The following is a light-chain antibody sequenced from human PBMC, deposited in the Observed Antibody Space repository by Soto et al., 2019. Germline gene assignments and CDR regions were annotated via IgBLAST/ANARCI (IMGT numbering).Light chain of an antibody. CDR1: QSISTW. J-gene: IGKJ1*01. Sequence: DIQMTQSPSTLSASVGDRVTITCRASQSISTWLAWYQQKPGKAPKLLIFDASTLQSGVPSRFSGSGSGTEFTLTISSLKPDDFATYYCQQYNNFSTFGQGTKVDIK. CDR2: DAS. CDR3: QQYNNFST. V-gene: IGKV1-5*01.